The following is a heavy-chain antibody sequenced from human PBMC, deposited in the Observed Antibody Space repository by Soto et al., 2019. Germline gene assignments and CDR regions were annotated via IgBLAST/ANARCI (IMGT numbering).Heavy chain of an antibody. V-gene: IGHV4-34*01. D-gene: IGHD2-15*01. Sequence: SETLSLTCAVYGGSFSGYYWSWIRQPPGKGLEWIGEINHSGSTNYNPSLKSRVTISVDTSKNQFSLKLSSVTAADTAVYYCARGRSYCSGGSCYRVGFDYWGQGTLVTVSS. CDR3: ARGRSYCSGGSCYRVGFDY. CDR1: GGSFSGYY. J-gene: IGHJ4*02. CDR2: INHSGST.